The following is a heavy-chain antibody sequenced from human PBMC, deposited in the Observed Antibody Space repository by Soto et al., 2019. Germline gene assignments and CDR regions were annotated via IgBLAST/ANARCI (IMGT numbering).Heavy chain of an antibody. V-gene: IGHV4-31*03. CDR3: ARAPIPNWNYYGMDV. J-gene: IGHJ6*02. Sequence: QVQLQESGPGHVKPSQTLSLTCTVSGGSVNSGGYHWSWIRQHPGKGLEWIGDIYYSGSTYYNPSLKSRVTISIDTSTNHFSLHLSALTAADTAVYYCARAPIPNWNYYGMDVWGQGTTVTVSS. D-gene: IGHD1-1*01. CDR1: GGSVNSGGYH. CDR2: IYYSGST.